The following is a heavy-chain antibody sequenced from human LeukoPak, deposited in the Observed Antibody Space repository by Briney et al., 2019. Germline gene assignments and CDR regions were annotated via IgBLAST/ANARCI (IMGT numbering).Heavy chain of an antibody. Sequence: TGGSLRLSCAASGFTFSDYAMTWVRQAPGKGLEWVSAISGSGTSTYNADSLKGRFTISRDNFKNTLYLQMNSLRAEDTAIYYCAKCPYGSGSYMYYGMDVWGQGTTVTVSS. CDR2: ISGSGTST. D-gene: IGHD3-10*01. CDR1: GFTFSDYA. V-gene: IGHV3-23*01. CDR3: AKCPYGSGSYMYYGMDV. J-gene: IGHJ6*02.